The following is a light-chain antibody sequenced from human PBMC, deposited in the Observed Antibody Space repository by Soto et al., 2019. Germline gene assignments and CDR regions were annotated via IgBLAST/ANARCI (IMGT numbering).Light chain of an antibody. CDR3: SSYTTGNTNV. J-gene: IGLJ1*01. CDR2: DVT. Sequence: QSALTQPRSVSGSPGQSVTISCTGTSSDVGGYNYVSWYQQHPDKAPKVMIYDVTKRPSGVPDRFSGSKSGNTASLTISGLQAEDEADYYCSSYTTGNTNVFGTGTKVTVL. CDR1: SSDVGGYNY. V-gene: IGLV2-11*01.